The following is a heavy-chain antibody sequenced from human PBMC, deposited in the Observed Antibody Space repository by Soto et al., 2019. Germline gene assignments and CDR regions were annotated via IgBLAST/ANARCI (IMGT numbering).Heavy chain of an antibody. Sequence: EVQLVESGGGLVQPGGSLRLSCADSGSSFSSYWMHWVRQGPGKGLVWVSRINTDGSSTNYADSVKGRFTISRDNAKNTVYLQMNSLRAEDTAVYYCARSPGGYYIDWGQGTMVTVSS. CDR3: ARSPGGYYID. V-gene: IGHV3-74*01. D-gene: IGHD3-9*01. CDR1: GSSFSSYW. J-gene: IGHJ3*01. CDR2: INTDGSST.